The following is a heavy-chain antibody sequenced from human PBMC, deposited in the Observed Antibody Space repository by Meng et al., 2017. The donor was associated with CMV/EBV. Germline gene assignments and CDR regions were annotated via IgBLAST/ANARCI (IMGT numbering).Heavy chain of an antibody. CDR1: GGTFSTFA. J-gene: IGHJ4*02. V-gene: IGHV1-69*12. D-gene: IGHD1-26*01. Sequence: QLPLVPSAAEVKKPGSSVKVSCKSSGGTFSTFAISWVRQAPGEGLEWMGGIIPVFETANYAERFQDRVTITADDSTTTAYMELSSLRADDTALYFCARGGDSWYSDYWGQGTLVTVSS. CDR3: ARGGDSWYSDY. CDR2: IIPVFETA.